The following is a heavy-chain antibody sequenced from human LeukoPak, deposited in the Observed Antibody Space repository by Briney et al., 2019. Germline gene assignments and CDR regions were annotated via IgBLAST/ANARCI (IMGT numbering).Heavy chain of an antibody. CDR2: ISSSSSYI. J-gene: IGHJ4*02. CDR3: AHSSGYAYGLDY. CDR1: GFTFRTYW. V-gene: IGHV3-21*01. D-gene: IGHD5-18*01. Sequence: GGSLRLSCTASGFTFRTYWMHWVRQAPGKGLEWVSSISSSSSYIYYADSMKGRFTISRDNAKNSLYLQMNSLRAEDTAVYYCAHSSGYAYGLDYWGQGTLVTVSS.